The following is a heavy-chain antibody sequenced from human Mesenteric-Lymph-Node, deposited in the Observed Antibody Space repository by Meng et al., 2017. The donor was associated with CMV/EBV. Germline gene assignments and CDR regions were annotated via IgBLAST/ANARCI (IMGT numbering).Heavy chain of an antibody. CDR1: GFTFSSYT. CDR2: MTNSDSQI. CDR3: ARELRFLEWLLYRSDYYYYGMDV. D-gene: IGHD3-3*01. J-gene: IGHJ6*02. Sequence: GESLKISCVTSGFTFSSYTMNLVRQAPGKGLEWVASMTNSDSQIYYSDSGKGRFTISRDNAKNSLYLQMNSLRAEDTAVYYCARELRFLEWLLYRSDYYYYGMDVWGQGTTVTVSS. V-gene: IGHV3-21*01.